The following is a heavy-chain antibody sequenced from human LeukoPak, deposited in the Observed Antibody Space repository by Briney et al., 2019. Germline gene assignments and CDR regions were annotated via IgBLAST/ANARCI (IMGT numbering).Heavy chain of an antibody. CDR3: ARGDYDY. V-gene: IGHV4-59*08. CDR2: IYYSGST. J-gene: IGHJ4*02. Sequence: SETLSLTCTVSGGSISSYYWSWIRQPPGKGLEWIGYIYYSGSTNYNPSLKSRVTISVDTSKDQFSLKLSSVTAADTAVYYCARGDYDYWGQGTLVTVSS. CDR1: GGSISSYY. D-gene: IGHD4-17*01.